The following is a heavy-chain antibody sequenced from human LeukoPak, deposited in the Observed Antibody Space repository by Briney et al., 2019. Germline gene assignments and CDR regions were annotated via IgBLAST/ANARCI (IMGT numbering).Heavy chain of an antibody. CDR3: AKSLSGLLWFGELEAFDY. J-gene: IGHJ4*02. CDR2: ISSSDSTV. D-gene: IGHD3-10*01. V-gene: IGHV3-11*01. Sequence: GGSLRLSCAASGFTFSDYYMSWIRQAPGKGLGWVSYISSSDSTVYYADSVKGRFTISRDNAKNSLYLQVNSLRAEDTAVYYCAKSLSGLLWFGELEAFDYWGQGTLVTVSS. CDR1: GFTFSDYY.